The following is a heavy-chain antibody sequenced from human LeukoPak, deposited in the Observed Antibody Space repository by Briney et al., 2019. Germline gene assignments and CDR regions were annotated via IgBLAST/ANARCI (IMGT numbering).Heavy chain of an antibody. J-gene: IGHJ4*02. D-gene: IGHD6-19*01. CDR3: ARDWAVAGPLDY. V-gene: IGHV4-59*01. CDR1: GGSISSYY. Sequence: SETLSLTCTASGGSISSYYWSWIRQPPGKGLEWIGYIYYSGSTNHNPSLKSRVTISVDTSKNQFSLKLSSVTAADTAVYYCARDWAVAGPLDYWGQGTLVTVSS. CDR2: IYYSGST.